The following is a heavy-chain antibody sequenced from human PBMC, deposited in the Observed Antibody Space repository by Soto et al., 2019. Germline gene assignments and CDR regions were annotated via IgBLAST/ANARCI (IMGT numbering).Heavy chain of an antibody. J-gene: IGHJ5*02. V-gene: IGHV3-74*01. D-gene: IGHD3-3*01. CDR2: INSDGSST. CDR1: GFTFSSYW. CDR3: ARERDFWSGPFDP. Sequence: GGSLRLSCAASGFTFSSYWMHWVRQAPGKGLVWVSRINSDGSSTSYADSVKGRFTISRDNAKNTLYLQMNSLRAEDTAVYYCARERDFWSGPFDPWGQGTLVTVSS.